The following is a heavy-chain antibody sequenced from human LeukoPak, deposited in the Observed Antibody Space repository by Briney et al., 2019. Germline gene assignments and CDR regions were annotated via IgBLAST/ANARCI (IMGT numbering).Heavy chain of an antibody. Sequence: PGGSLRLSCAASGFTFSSYAMSWIRQPAGKGLEWIGHIYTSGSTNYNPSLKSRVTMSVDTSKNQFSLKLTSVTAADTAVYYCARDRFNSYADYWGQGTQVTVSS. CDR1: GFTFSSYA. J-gene: IGHJ4*02. CDR2: IYTSGST. D-gene: IGHD1-26*01. V-gene: IGHV4-4*07. CDR3: ARDRFNSYADY.